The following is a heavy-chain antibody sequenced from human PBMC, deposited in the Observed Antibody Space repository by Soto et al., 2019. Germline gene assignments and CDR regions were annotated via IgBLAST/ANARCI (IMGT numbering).Heavy chain of an antibody. CDR3: ARLYSSSWHYYYYYGMDV. D-gene: IGHD6-13*01. V-gene: IGHV1-24*01. CDR2: FDAYDGDT. J-gene: IGHJ6*02. CDR1: GYTLTELS. Sequence: ASVKVSCKVSGYTLTELSMHWVRQAPGKGLEWMGGFDAYDGDTNYAQKLQGRVTMTTDTSTSTAYMELRSLRSDDTAVYYCARLYSSSWHYYYYYGMDVWGQGTTVTVS.